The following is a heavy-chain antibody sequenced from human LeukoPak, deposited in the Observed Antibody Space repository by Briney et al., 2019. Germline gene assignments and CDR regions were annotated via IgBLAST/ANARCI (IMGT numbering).Heavy chain of an antibody. J-gene: IGHJ4*02. V-gene: IGHV3-21*01. CDR1: GFIFSTYS. CDR2: IRSSSTYT. CDR3: ARVVYSSWTIDY. Sequence: GESLRLSCAASGFIFSTYSMNWVRQAPGKGLEWVSSIRSSSTYTYYADSVKGRFTISRDNAKNSLYLQMNGLRAEDTAVYYCARVVYSSWTIDYWGQGTLVTVSS. D-gene: IGHD6-6*01.